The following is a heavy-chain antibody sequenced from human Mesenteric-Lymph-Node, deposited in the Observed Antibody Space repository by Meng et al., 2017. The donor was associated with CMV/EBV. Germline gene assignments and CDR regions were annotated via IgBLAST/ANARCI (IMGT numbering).Heavy chain of an antibody. CDR2: IYYSGST. CDR1: GDSISSSSDS. CDR3: ARDYDSSGYHSYYYYGMDV. V-gene: IGHV4-61*01. J-gene: IGHJ6*02. D-gene: IGHD3-22*01. Sequence: SETLSLTCIVSGDSISSSSDSWSWIRQPPGKGLEWIGYIYYSGSTNYNPSLKSRVTISVDTSKNQFSLKLSSVTAADTAVYYCARDYDSSGYHSYYYYGMDVWGQGTTVTVSS.